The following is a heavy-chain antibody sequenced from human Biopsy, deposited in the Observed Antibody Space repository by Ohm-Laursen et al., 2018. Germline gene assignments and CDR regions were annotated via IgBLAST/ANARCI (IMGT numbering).Heavy chain of an antibody. J-gene: IGHJ3*01. CDR1: GVTFDTYA. D-gene: IGHD2/OR15-2a*01. CDR2: RIPYFNTI. CDR3: VGGQRGPPIGVTVPGDAFDL. V-gene: IGHV1-69*13. Sequence: SVKVSCKASGVTFDTYAFGWVRQAPGQGLEWMGGRIPYFNTIYYARNFQDRAVITADRFARTTDMQLSGLRPDDTAVYYCVGGQRGPPIGVTVPGDAFDLWGPGTMVTVSP.